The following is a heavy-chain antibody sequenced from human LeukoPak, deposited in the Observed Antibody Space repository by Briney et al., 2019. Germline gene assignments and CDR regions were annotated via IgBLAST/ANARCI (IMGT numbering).Heavy chain of an antibody. CDR2: IYTSGST. V-gene: IGHV4-61*02. Sequence: SETLSLTCTVSGGSISSGSYYWSWIRQPTGKGLEWIGRIYTSGSTNYNPSLKSRVTISVDTSKNQFSLKLSSVTAADTAVYYCAREIRAVAGKLRGQYFDYWGQGTLVTVSS. J-gene: IGHJ4*02. CDR1: GGSISSGSYY. D-gene: IGHD6-19*01. CDR3: AREIRAVAGKLRGQYFDY.